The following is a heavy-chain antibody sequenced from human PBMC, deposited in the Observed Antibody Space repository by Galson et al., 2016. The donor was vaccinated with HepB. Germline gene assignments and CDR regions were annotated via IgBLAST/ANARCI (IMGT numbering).Heavy chain of an antibody. Sequence: SLRLSCAASGFTFSNYAMSWVRQAPGKGLEWVSAISGSGGSTYYADSVQGRFTISRDNSKNTLFLQLNTLRADDTAAYYCGQGQDEMPTIFDFWGQGALVTVSS. V-gene: IGHV3-23*01. J-gene: IGHJ4*02. D-gene: IGHD3-3*01. CDR1: GFTFSNYA. CDR3: GQGQDEMPTIFDF. CDR2: ISGSGGST.